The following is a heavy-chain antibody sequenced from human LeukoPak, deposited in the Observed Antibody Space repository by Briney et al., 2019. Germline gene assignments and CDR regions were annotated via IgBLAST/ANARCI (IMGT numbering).Heavy chain of an antibody. Sequence: PGGSLRLSCAASGFTVSRNYMSWVRQAPGKGLEWVSVIYSGGSTYYADSVRGRFTISRDNSKNTLHLQMNSLRAEDTAVYYCARGSIAVAGTVTYYFDYWGQGTLVTVSS. J-gene: IGHJ4*02. CDR2: IYSGGST. CDR3: ARGSIAVAGTVTYYFDY. D-gene: IGHD6-19*01. CDR1: GFTVSRNY. V-gene: IGHV3-53*01.